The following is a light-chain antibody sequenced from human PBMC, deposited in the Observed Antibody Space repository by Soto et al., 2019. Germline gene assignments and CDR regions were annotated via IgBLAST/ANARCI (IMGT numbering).Light chain of an antibody. V-gene: IGLV2-14*03. Sequence: QSALTQPASVSGSPGQSITIPCTGTSGDVGDYRFVSWYQQHPGKAPKLMIYDVTNRPSGVSNRFSGSKSGYTASLTISGLQAEDEADYYCSSYTSSSTVIFGGGTKLTVL. CDR1: SGDVGDYRF. CDR3: SSYTSSSTVI. J-gene: IGLJ2*01. CDR2: DVT.